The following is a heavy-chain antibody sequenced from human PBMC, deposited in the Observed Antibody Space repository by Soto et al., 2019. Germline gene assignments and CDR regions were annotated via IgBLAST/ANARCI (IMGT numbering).Heavy chain of an antibody. D-gene: IGHD1-26*01. Sequence: PGGSLRLSCAASGFTSIYYAMHWVRQAPGKGLEWVAVISDDGSNKYYADSVKGRFTISRDNSKNLLYLLMNSLTADDTAVYYCARDRGSGNYFNGYYYYGMDVWGQGTTVTVSS. CDR1: GFTSIYYA. V-gene: IGHV3-30-3*01. CDR2: ISDDGSNK. CDR3: ARDRGSGNYFNGYYYYGMDV. J-gene: IGHJ6*02.